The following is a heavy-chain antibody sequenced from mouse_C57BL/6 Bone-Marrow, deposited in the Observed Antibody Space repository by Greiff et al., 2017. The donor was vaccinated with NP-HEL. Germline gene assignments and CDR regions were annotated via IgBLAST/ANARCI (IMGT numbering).Heavy chain of an antibody. J-gene: IGHJ3*01. V-gene: IGHV1-26*01. CDR1: GYTFTDYY. Sequence: VQLQQSGPELVKPGASVKISCKASGYTFTDYYMNWVKQSHGKSLEWIGDINPNNGGTSYNQKFKGKATLTVDKSSSTAYRELRSLTSEDSAVYYCARDYYGSSPWFAYWGQGTLVTVSA. CDR2: INPNNGGT. D-gene: IGHD1-1*01. CDR3: ARDYYGSSPWFAY.